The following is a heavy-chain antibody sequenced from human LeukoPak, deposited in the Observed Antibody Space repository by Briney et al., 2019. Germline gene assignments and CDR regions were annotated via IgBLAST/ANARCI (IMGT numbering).Heavy chain of an antibody. Sequence: SETLSLTCTVSGGSISSYYWSWIRQPPGKGLEWIGYIYYSGSTNYNPSLKSRVTISVDTSKSQFSLKLSSVTAADTAVYYCARVANSGYDYWSQGTLVTVSS. CDR1: GGSISSYY. D-gene: IGHD5-12*01. CDR2: IYYSGST. J-gene: IGHJ4*02. V-gene: IGHV4-59*01. CDR3: ARVANSGYDY.